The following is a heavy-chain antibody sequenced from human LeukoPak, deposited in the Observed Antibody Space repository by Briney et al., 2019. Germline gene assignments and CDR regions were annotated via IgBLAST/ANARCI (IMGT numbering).Heavy chain of an antibody. CDR1: GGSISSYY. Sequence: SETLSLTCTVSGGSISSYYWSWIRQPPGKGLEWIGYIYYSGSTNYNPSLKSRVTISVDTSKNQFSLKLSSVTAADTAVYYCARVYYYYYMDVWGKGTTVTAS. CDR3: ARVYYYYYMDV. CDR2: IYYSGST. J-gene: IGHJ6*03. V-gene: IGHV4-59*01.